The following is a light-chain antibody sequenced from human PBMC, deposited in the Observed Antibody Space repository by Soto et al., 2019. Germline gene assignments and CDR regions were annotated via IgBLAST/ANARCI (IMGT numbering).Light chain of an antibody. J-gene: IGKJ2*01. CDR1: QTISTY. Sequence: DIPMTQSPSSLSASVGDRVTITCRASQTISTYLNWYQQKPGKAPRLLIYDASSLLSGVPSRFSGSGSGTDFTLTIACLQPEDFSTYYCQQSDSTPYTFGQGTKVEI. CDR2: DAS. V-gene: IGKV1-39*01. CDR3: QQSDSTPYT.